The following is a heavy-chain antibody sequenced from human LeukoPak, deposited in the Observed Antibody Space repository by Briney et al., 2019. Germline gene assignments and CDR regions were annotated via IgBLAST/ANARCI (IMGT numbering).Heavy chain of an antibody. CDR1: GFTFSSHA. D-gene: IGHD2-2*01. Sequence: GGSLRLSCAASGFTFSSHAMSWVRQAPGKGLEWVSVISGSGASTEYADSVTRRLTNSRDKSKNTLYLQMNSRRSKDTAVYYRAILYCISTSCYPPEHFQNSG. V-gene: IGHV3-23*01. CDR3: AILYCISTSCYPPEHFQN. J-gene: IGHJ1*01. CDR2: ISGSGAST.